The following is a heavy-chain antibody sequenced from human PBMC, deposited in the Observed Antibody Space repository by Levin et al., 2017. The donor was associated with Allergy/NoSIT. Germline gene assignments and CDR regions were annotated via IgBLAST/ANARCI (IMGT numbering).Heavy chain of an antibody. CDR1: GYSFTSYW. Sequence: KVSCKGSGYSFTSYWIGWVRQLPGKGLEWMGIIYPGDSDTRYSPSFQGQVTIPADKSISTAYLQWSSLKASDTAMYYCARHRGYYYYYMDVWGKGTTVTVSS. CDR3: ARHRGYYYYYMDV. J-gene: IGHJ6*03. V-gene: IGHV5-51*01. D-gene: IGHD3-10*01. CDR2: IYPGDSDT.